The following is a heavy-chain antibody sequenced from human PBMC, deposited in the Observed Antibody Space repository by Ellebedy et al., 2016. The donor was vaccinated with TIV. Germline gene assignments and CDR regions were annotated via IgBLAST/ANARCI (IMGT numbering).Heavy chain of an antibody. CDR2: INPSGGST. Sequence: ASVKVSXXASGYTFTSYYMHWVRQAPGQGLEWMGIINPSGGSTSYAQKFQGRVTMTRDTSTSTVYMELSSLRSEDTAVYYCARDMSGSGYYYVDRDAFDIWGQGTMVTVSS. J-gene: IGHJ3*02. V-gene: IGHV1-46*01. CDR1: GYTFTSYY. D-gene: IGHD3-22*01. CDR3: ARDMSGSGYYYVDRDAFDI.